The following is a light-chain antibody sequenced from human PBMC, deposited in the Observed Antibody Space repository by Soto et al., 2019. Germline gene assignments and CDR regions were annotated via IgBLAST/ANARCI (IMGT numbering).Light chain of an antibody. J-gene: IGLJ1*01. V-gene: IGLV1-44*01. CDR2: SNN. Sequence: QSALTQPPSASGTPGRRVTISCSGSSSNIGSNTVNWYQQHPGTAPKLLIYSNNQRPSGVPDRFSGSKSGTSASLAISGLKSGEGVVYSCAAWDDSLIAFYVFGPGPKVTV. CDR1: SSNIGSNT. CDR3: AAWDDSLIAFYV.